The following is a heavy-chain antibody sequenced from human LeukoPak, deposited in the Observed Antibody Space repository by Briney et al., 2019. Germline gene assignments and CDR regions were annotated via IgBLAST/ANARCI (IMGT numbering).Heavy chain of an antibody. Sequence: SGTLSLTCAVSGCTISSSNWCSGLRDPPGKGLEGFANINHSGSTNYNPSLKSRVTISVDTSKNQFSLKLSSVTAADTAVYYCARGASSIASRRPKKPTQQGFDPWGQGTLVTVSS. D-gene: IGHD6-6*01. CDR3: ARGASSIASRRPKKPTQQGFDP. J-gene: IGHJ5*02. CDR1: GCTISSSNW. CDR2: INHSGST. V-gene: IGHV4-4*02.